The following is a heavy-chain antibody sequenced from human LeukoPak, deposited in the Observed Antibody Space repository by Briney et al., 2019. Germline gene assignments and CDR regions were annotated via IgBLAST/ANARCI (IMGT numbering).Heavy chain of an antibody. V-gene: IGHV3-30*02. CDR2: IRYDGSNK. J-gene: IGHJ4*02. CDR1: GFTLSSFG. Sequence: GSLRLSCGASGFTLSSFGLPWVRQAPGKGLEGVAFIRYDGSNKYYADSVKGRFTISRDNSKNTLYLQMNSLRAEDTAVYYCAKYCSSTSCYTTPDYWGQGTLVTVSS. D-gene: IGHD2-2*02. CDR3: AKYCSSTSCYTTPDY.